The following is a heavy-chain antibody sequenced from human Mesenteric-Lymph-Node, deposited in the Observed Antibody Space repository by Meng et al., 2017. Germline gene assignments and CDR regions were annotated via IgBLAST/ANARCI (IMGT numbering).Heavy chain of an antibody. CDR1: GESITNHNW. CDR3: LRGSGGSV. V-gene: IGHV4-4*02. D-gene: IGHD3-10*01. CDR2: IPHRGSS. J-gene: IGHJ1*01. Sequence: QLREPGPALVQPSETLFPPCAVSGESITNHNWGAWVRQPPGKGLELIGEIPHRGSSAYNPSLKSRVSMSIDKSKNQFSLKLTSVTAADTAVYHCLRGSGGSVWGQGTLVTVSS.